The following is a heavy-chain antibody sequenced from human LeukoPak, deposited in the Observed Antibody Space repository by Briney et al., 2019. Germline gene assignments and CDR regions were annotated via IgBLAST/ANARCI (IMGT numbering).Heavy chain of an antibody. CDR3: VRDYHYYIDV. J-gene: IGHJ6*03. Sequence: GGSLRLSCVASGFTFSSYLMQWVRQTPGKGLVSVSYIYNDGSSTSYADSVKGRFTISKDNAKNTLYLQMNSLRAEDTAIYYCVRDYHYYIDVWGKGTTVIVSS. CDR1: GFTFSSYL. V-gene: IGHV3-74*01. CDR2: IYNDGSST.